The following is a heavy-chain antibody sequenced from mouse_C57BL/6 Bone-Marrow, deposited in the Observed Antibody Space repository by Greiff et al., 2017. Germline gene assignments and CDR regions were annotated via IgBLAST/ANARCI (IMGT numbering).Heavy chain of an antibody. CDR1: GFSLTSYA. J-gene: IGHJ4*01. V-gene: IGHV2-9-1*01. CDR2: IWTGGGT. D-gene: IGHD2-5*01. Sequence: VKLVESGPGLVAPSQSLSITCTVSGFSLTSYAISWVRQPPGKGLEWLGVIWTGGGTNYNSALKSRLSISKDNSKSQVFLKMNSLQTDDTARYYCARGDYSNPNAMDYWGQGTSVTVSS. CDR3: ARGDYSNPNAMDY.